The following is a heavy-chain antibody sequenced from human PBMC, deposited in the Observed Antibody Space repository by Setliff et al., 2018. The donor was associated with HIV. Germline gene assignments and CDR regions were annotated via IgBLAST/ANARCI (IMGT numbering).Heavy chain of an antibody. CDR1: GASISSSNSY. CDR2: IYQSGST. V-gene: IGHV4-39*07. CDR3: ARARDIAVAGYFDY. J-gene: IGHJ4*02. Sequence: SETLSLTCTVYGASISSSNSYWGWIRQSPGKRLEWLASIYQSGSTSYNPSLSSRLTISVDTSKNQVSLRLSSVTAADTAVYYCARARDIAVAGYFDYWGQGTLVTVSS. D-gene: IGHD6-19*01.